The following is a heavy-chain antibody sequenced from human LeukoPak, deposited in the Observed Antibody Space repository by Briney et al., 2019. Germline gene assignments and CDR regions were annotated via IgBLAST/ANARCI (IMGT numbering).Heavy chain of an antibody. CDR2: ISSSSSYI. V-gene: IGHV3-21*01. CDR1: GFTFSNYA. CDR3: ARDNPIDY. D-gene: IGHD1-14*01. J-gene: IGHJ4*02. Sequence: GGSLRLSCAASGFTFSNYAMSWVRQAPGKGLEWVSSISSSSSYIYYADSVKGRFTISRDNAKNSLYLQMNSLRAEDTAVYYCARDNPIDYWGQGTLVTVSS.